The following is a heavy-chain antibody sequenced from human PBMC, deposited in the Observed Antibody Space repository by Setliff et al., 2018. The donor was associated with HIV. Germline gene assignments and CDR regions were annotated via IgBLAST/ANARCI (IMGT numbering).Heavy chain of an antibody. CDR3: VRDDNYFDTAVYYCVRVSCSSWYSIPRNYYYSMDV. CDR2: IAGHNGDT. CDR1: GYTFISFG. Sequence: GASVKVSCKTSGYTFISFGISWVRQAPGQGLEWMGWIAGHNGDTKYDQMLQGRVTVAADISTSTVYMELRSLRSDDTAMYYCVRDDNYFDTAVYYCVRVSCSSWYSIPRNYYYSMDVWGEGTTVTVSS. D-gene: IGHD6-13*01. V-gene: IGHV1-18*01. J-gene: IGHJ6*03.